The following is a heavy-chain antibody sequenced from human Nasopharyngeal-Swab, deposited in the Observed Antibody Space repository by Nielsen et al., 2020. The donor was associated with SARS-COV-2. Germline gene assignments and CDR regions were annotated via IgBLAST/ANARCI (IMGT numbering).Heavy chain of an antibody. V-gene: IGHV5-51*01. CDR1: GYSFTSYW. CDR2: LYPGDSDT. D-gene: IGHD6-19*01. Sequence: GESLQISCQRSGYSFTSYWIGSVRQMPGKGREWMGILYPGDSDTRYSPSFQGQVTISADKSISTAYLQWSSLKASDTAMYYCARLVAVAGGGGGGADYWGQGTLVTVSS. J-gene: IGHJ4*02. CDR3: ARLVAVAGGGGGGADY.